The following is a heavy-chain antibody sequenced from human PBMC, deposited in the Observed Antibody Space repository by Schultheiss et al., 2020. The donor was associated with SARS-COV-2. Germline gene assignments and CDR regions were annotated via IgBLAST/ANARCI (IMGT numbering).Heavy chain of an antibody. CDR2: IRSKAYGGTT. CDR1: GFTFGDYA. CDR3: TRVSSSSLYYYYGMDV. Sequence: GGSLRLSCTASGFTFGDYAMSWFRQAPGKGLEWVGFIRSKAYGGTTEYAASVKGRFTISRDDSKSIAYLQMNSLKTEDTAVYYCTRVSSSSLYYYYGMDVWGQGTTVTVSS. V-gene: IGHV3-49*03. D-gene: IGHD6-13*01. J-gene: IGHJ6*02.